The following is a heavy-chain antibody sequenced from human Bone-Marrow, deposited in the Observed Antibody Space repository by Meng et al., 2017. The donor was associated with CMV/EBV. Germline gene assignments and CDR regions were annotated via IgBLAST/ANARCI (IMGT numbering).Heavy chain of an antibody. CDR2: ISYDGSNK. V-gene: IGHV3-30-3*01. CDR1: GFTFSSYA. Sequence: SLRLSCAASGFTFSSYAMHWVRQAPGKGLEWVAVISYDGSNKYYADFVKGRFTISRDNSKNTLYLQMNSLRAEDTAVYYCASFSGSYLFDYWGQGTLVTVSS. J-gene: IGHJ4*02. D-gene: IGHD1-26*01. CDR3: ASFSGSYLFDY.